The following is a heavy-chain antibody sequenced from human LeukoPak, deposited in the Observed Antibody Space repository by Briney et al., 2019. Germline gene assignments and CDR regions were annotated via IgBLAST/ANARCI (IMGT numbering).Heavy chain of an antibody. V-gene: IGHV4-34*01. CDR2: INHGGST. CDR3: ARVRGNRGKYFDY. J-gene: IGHJ4*02. D-gene: IGHD3-16*01. CDR1: GGSFSGYY. Sequence: SETLSLTCAVYGGSFSGYYWSWIRQPPGRGLEWIGEINHGGSTNYNPSLKSRVTISVDTSKNQFSLKLSSVTAADTAVYYCARVRGNRGKYFDYWGQGTLVTVSS.